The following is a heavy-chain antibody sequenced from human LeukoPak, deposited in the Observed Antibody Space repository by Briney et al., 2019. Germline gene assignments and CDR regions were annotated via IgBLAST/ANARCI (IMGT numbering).Heavy chain of an antibody. J-gene: IGHJ5*02. CDR1: GFTFSTYG. Sequence: PGGSLRLSCAASGFTFSTYGMHWVRQAPGKGLEWVAFIRYDGNNKYYVDSVKGRFTISRDNSKNTLYLQMNSLRAEDTAVYYCAKAYRIAVAAPFDPWGQGTLVTVSS. CDR2: IRYDGNNK. CDR3: AKAYRIAVAAPFDP. V-gene: IGHV3-30*02. D-gene: IGHD6-19*01.